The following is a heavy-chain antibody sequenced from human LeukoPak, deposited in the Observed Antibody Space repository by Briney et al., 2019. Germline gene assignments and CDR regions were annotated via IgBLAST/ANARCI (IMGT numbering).Heavy chain of an antibody. J-gene: IGHJ6*03. CDR1: GGSISSGGYY. Sequence: SETLSLTCTVSGGSISSGGYYWSWIRQPPGKGLEWIGYIYYSGSTNYNPSLKSRVTISVDTSKNQFSLKLSSVTAADSAVYYCARDTPHSYYYYMDVWGKGTTVTVSS. CDR2: IYYSGST. CDR3: ARDTPHSYYYYMDV. V-gene: IGHV4-61*08.